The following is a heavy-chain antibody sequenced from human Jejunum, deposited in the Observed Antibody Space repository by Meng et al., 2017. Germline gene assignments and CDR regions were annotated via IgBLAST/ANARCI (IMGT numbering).Heavy chain of an antibody. J-gene: IGHJ4*02. V-gene: IGHV3-23*01. CDR1: GFTFRSYA. CDR2: ISGTSGDT. D-gene: IGHD4-17*01. CDR3: AKYGDPSGYFTY. Sequence: GESLKISCVASGFTFRSYAMSWVRQAPGKGLEWVSTISGTSGDTYYADSMKGRFSISRDNSKNTLYLQLNSLRGDDTAVYYCAKYGDPSGYFTYWGQGTLVTVAS.